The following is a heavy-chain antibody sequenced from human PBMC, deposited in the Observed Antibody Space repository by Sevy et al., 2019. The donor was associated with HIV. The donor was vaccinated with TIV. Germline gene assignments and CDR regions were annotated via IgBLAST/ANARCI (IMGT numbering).Heavy chain of an antibody. CDR3: AKDRVSDIYYTGDFDS. D-gene: IGHD3-3*01. V-gene: IGHV3-23*01. J-gene: IGHJ4*02. Sequence: GGSLRLSCAASGFTFSTYAMTWVRQAPGKGLEWVSVISMSSGDTYYADSVKGRFTISRDNSKKTLYLQMNSLRAEDTAVYYCAKDRVSDIYYTGDFDSWGQGTLVTVSS. CDR2: ISMSSGDT. CDR1: GFTFSTYA.